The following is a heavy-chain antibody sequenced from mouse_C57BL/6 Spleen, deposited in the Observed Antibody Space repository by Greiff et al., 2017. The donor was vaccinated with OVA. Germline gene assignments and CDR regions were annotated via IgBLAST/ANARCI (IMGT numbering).Heavy chain of an antibody. CDR2: ISSGGSYT. D-gene: IGHD2-3*01. CDR3: ARQIYDYGAMDY. Sequence: EVMLVESGGDLVKPGGSLKLSCAASGFTFSSYGMSWVRQTPDKRLEWVATISSGGSYTYYPDSVKGRFTISRDNAKNTLYLQMSSLKSEDTAMYYCARQIYDYGAMDYWGQGTSVTVSS. V-gene: IGHV5-6*01. J-gene: IGHJ4*01. CDR1: GFTFSSYG.